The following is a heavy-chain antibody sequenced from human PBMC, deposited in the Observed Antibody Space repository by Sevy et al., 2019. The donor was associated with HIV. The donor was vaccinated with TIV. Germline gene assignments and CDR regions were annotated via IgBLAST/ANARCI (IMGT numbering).Heavy chain of an antibody. J-gene: IGHJ4*02. CDR1: GYTFTGYY. D-gene: IGHD3-10*01. Sequence: ASVKVSCKASGYTFTGYYMHWVRQAPGQGLEWMGRINPNSGGTNYAQKFQGRVTMTRDTSISTAYMELRRLRSDDTAVYYCARAIIIMAHIGSFPFDYWGQGTLVTVSS. V-gene: IGHV1-2*06. CDR2: INPNSGGT. CDR3: ARAIIIMAHIGSFPFDY.